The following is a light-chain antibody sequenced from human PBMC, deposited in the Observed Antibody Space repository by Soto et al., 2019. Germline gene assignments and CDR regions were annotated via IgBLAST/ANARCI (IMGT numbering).Light chain of an antibody. V-gene: IGKV4-1*01. Sequence: DIVMTQSPDSLAVSLGERATINCKSSQSVLYSSNNKNYLAWYQQKPGQPPKLLIYWASTRESVVPDRFSGSGSGTDFTLTISRLQAEDVAVYYCQQYYSTPQTFGQGTKVEIK. CDR3: QQYYSTPQT. J-gene: IGKJ1*01. CDR2: WAS. CDR1: QSVLYSSNNKNY.